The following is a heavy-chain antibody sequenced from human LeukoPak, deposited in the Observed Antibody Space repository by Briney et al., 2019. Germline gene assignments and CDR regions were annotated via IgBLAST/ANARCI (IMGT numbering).Heavy chain of an antibody. CDR3: ARDDAFDI. Sequence: SETLSLTCTVSGGSISSYYWTWIRQPPGKGLEWIGYVSYSGTTKYNPSLKSRVTISVDTSKNQFSLKLSSVTAADTAVYYCARDDAFDIWGQGTMVTVSS. CDR2: VSYSGTT. V-gene: IGHV4-59*01. CDR1: GGSISSYY. J-gene: IGHJ3*02.